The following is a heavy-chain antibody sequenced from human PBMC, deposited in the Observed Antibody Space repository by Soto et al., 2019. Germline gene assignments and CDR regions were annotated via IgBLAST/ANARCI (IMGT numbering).Heavy chain of an antibody. CDR3: ARLRFGFDP. CDR1: GYTFTSYG. D-gene: IGHD3-16*01. Sequence: ASVKVSCKASGYTFTSYGISWVRQAPGQGLEWMGWISAYNGNTNYAQKLQGRVTITRDTAASTAYMELSRLTSEDTAIYYCARLRFGFDPWGQGTLVTVSS. CDR2: ISAYNGNT. V-gene: IGHV1-18*01. J-gene: IGHJ5*02.